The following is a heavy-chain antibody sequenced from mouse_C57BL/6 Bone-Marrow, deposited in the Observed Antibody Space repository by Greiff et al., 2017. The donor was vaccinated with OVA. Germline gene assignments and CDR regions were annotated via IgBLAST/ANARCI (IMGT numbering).Heavy chain of an antibody. J-gene: IGHJ3*01. CDR1: GFNIKNTY. CDR2: IDPANGKT. Sequence: VQLQQSVAELVRPGASVKLSCTASGFNIKNTYMHWVKQRPEQGLEWIGRIDPANGKTKYAPKFQGKATITAHTSSNTAYLQISNLTSEDTAIYYCARSDPLYGPFAYWGQGTLVTVSA. CDR3: ARSDPLYGPFAY. V-gene: IGHV14-3*01. D-gene: IGHD1-1*02.